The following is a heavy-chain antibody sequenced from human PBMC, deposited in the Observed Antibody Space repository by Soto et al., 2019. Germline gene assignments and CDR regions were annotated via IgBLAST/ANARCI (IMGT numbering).Heavy chain of an antibody. CDR1: GFTFSSYG. CDR3: ASRGSSSYYFDY. Sequence: QVQLVESGGGVVQPGRSLRLSCAASGFTFSSYGMHWVRQAPDKGLEWVAVLWYDGSNKYYADSVKGRFTISRDNSKNTLDLQINSLRAEDTAVYYCASRGSSSYYFDYWGQGTLVTVSS. D-gene: IGHD6-6*01. J-gene: IGHJ4*02. CDR2: LWYDGSNK. V-gene: IGHV3-33*01.